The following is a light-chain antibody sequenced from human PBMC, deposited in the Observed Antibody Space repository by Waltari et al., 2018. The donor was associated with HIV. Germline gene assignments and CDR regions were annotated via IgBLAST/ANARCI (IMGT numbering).Light chain of an antibody. CDR3: CSYGGSYTWV. V-gene: IGLV2-11*01. CDR1: SRYVCGYNY. CDR2: DVS. Sequence: QSALTQPRSVSGSPGQSVTISCTGTSRYVCGYNYFSWYQQHPGKAPKLMIYDVSKRPSGVPARFSASKSGNTASLTISGLQAEDEADYYCCSYGGSYTWVFGGGTKLTVL. J-gene: IGLJ3*02.